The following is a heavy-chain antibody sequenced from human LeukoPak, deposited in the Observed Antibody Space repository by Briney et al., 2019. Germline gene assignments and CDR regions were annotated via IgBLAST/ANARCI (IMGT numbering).Heavy chain of an antibody. CDR2: IYSSGST. CDR1: SGAISNYY. Sequence: SETLSLTCTVSSGAISNYYWSWIRQPPGKGLEWIGYIYSSGSTNYNPSLKSRLTISVDASKNQFSLKLTSVTAADTSVYYCARAYYYGSGSYGLDYWGQGTLVTVSS. D-gene: IGHD3-10*01. J-gene: IGHJ4*02. V-gene: IGHV4-59*01. CDR3: ARAYYYGSGSYGLDY.